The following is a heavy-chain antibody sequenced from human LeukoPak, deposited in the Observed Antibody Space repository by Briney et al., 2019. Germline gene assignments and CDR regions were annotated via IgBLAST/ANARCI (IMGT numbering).Heavy chain of an antibody. J-gene: IGHJ4*02. CDR1: GFTFSTYA. V-gene: IGHV3-23*01. Sequence: GGSLRLSCAAFGFTFSTYAMSWVRQAPGKGLEWVSAISNSGVSTYYTDSVKGRFIIQRDDSQKTVYLQMNRLRAEDTAIYYCAKDAQRGFDYSNSLEYWGQGSLVTVSS. D-gene: IGHD4-11*01. CDR3: AKDAQRGFDYSNSLEY. CDR2: ISNSGVST.